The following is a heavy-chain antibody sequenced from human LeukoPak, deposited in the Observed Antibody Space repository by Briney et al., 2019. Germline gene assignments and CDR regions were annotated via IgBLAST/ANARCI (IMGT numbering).Heavy chain of an antibody. CDR1: GGSFSGYY. V-gene: IGHV4-34*01. CDR3: ARRRWVATIRKNNWFDP. J-gene: IGHJ5*02. Sequence: SETLSLTCAVYGGSFSGYYWSWIRQPPGKGLEWIGEINHSGSTNYNPSLKGRVTISVDTSKNQFYLKLSSVTAADTAVYYCARRRWVATIRKNNWFDPWGQRTLVTVSS. CDR2: INHSGST. D-gene: IGHD5-12*01.